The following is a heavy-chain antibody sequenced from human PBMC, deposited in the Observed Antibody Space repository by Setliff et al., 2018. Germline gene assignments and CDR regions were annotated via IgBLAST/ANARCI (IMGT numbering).Heavy chain of an antibody. D-gene: IGHD6-19*01. V-gene: IGHV1-3*01. CDR1: GYTFTDYA. J-gene: IGHJ3*02. CDR2: INPGNGNT. CDR3: ARVGGYASAWHGIEAFDI. Sequence: VKVSCTASGYTFTDYAMHWVRQAPGQRLEWMGWINPGNGNTKYSQKFQGRVTITRDTSASTAYMELSSLRSEDTAVYYCARVGGYASAWHGIEAFDIWGQGTKVT.